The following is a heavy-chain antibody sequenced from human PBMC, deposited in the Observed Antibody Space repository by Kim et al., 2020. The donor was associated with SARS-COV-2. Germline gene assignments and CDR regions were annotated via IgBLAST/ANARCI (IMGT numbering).Heavy chain of an antibody. J-gene: IGHJ4*02. D-gene: IGHD3-10*01. CDR1: GFTFSSYG. CDR2: ISYDGSNK. CDR3: ASLGWFGENRATPNY. V-gene: IGHV3-30*03. Sequence: GGSLRLSCAASGFTFSSYGMHWVRQAPGKGLEWVAVISYDGSNKYYADSVKGRFTISRDNSKNTLYLQMNSLRAEDTAVYYCASLGWFGENRATPNYWGQGTLVTVSS.